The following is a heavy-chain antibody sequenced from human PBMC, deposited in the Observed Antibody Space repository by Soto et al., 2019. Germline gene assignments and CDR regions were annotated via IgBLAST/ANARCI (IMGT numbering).Heavy chain of an antibody. V-gene: IGHV3-23*01. J-gene: IGHJ4*02. D-gene: IGHD1-26*01. CDR1: GFTFSSYA. Sequence: EVQLLESGGGLVQPGGSLRLSCAASGFTFSSYAMSWVRQAPGKGLEWVSAISGSGGSTYYADSVKGRFTISRDNSKNTLYPQMNSLRAEDTAVYYCAKDLDSGSLLGDYWGQGTLVTVSS. CDR2: ISGSGGST. CDR3: AKDLDSGSLLGDY.